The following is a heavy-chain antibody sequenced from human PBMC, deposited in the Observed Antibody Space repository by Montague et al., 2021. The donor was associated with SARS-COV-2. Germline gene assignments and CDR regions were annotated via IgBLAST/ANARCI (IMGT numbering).Heavy chain of an antibody. Sequence: QSGAEVKKAGESLKISCMGSGYAFGMHWIGWVHQKPGKGLEWMGIIYPGDDDTKYSPAFQGQVTISADRSTKTAYLQWSSLKSSDTGMYFCARIAIDITGPFDIWAKGQWSPSLQ. V-gene: IGHV5-51*07. J-gene: IGHJ3*02. CDR3: ARIAIDITGPFDI. D-gene: IGHD1-14*01. CDR2: IYPGDDDT. CDR1: GYAFGMHW.